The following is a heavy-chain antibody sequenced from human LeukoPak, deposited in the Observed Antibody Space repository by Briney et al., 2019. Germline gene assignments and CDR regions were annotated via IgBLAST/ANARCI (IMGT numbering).Heavy chain of an antibody. CDR3: AKTGYSSGWYRIWDY. V-gene: IGHV3-23*01. J-gene: IGHJ4*02. CDR2: ISGSGGSA. CDR1: GFTVSNNY. Sequence: GGSLRLSCAASGFTVSNNYMSWVRQAPGKGLEWVSAISGSGGSAYYADSVKGRSTISRDNSRNSLSLQMNSLRAEDTALYYCAKTGYSSGWYRIWDYWGQGTLVTVSS. D-gene: IGHD6-19*01.